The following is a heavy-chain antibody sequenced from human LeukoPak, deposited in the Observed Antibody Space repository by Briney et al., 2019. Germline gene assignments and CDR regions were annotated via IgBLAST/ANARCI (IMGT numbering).Heavy chain of an antibody. CDR3: ARERVQQLAPNYYYYYGMDV. V-gene: IGHV6-1*01. CDR2: TYYRSKWYN. CDR1: GDSASSNSAA. D-gene: IGHD6-13*01. Sequence: SQTLSLTCAISGDSASSNSAAWNWIRQSPSRGLEWLGRTYYRSKWYNDYAVSVKSRITINPDTSKNQFSLQLNSVTPEDTAVYYCARERVQQLAPNYYYYYGMDVWGQGTTVTVSS. J-gene: IGHJ6*02.